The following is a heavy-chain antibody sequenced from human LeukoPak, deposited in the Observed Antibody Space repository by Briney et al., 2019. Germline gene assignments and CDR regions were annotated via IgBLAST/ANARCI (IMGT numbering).Heavy chain of an antibody. V-gene: IGHV1-69*04. J-gene: IGHJ3*02. CDR3: ARAQNYYDSSGSSDAFDI. Sequence: SVKVSCKASGGTFSSCAISWVRQAPGQGLEWVGRIIPILGIANYAQKFQGRVTITADKSTTTAYMELSSLRSEDTAVYYCARAQNYYDSSGSSDAFDIWGQGTMVTVSS. CDR1: GGTFSSCA. CDR2: IIPILGIA. D-gene: IGHD3-22*01.